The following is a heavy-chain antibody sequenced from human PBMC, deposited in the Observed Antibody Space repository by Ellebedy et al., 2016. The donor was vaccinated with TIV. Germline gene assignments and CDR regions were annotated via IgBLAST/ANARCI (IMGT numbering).Heavy chain of an antibody. J-gene: IGHJ5*02. CDR3: AREISSRLDL. V-gene: IGHV4-59*13. Sequence: SETLSLTXTVSGGSISGYYLRWIRQPPGKGLEWVGYMYYSGSTSYNPSLKSRVTISVDTSKNQFFLKLSSVTAADTAVYYCAREISSRLDLWGQGTPVTVSS. D-gene: IGHD3-3*02. CDR2: MYYSGST. CDR1: GGSISGYY.